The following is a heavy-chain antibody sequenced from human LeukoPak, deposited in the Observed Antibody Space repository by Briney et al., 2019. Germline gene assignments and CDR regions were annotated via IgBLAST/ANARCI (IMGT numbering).Heavy chain of an antibody. D-gene: IGHD3-22*01. Sequence: ASVKVSCKTSGYTFTSYDINWVRQATGQGLEWMGWMNPNSGNTGYAQKFQGRVTMTRNTSISTAYMELSSLRSEDTAVYYCATSLPYGYYDSGGSNWFDPWGQGTLVTVSS. J-gene: IGHJ5*02. CDR3: ATSLPYGYYDSGGSNWFDP. V-gene: IGHV1-8*01. CDR1: GYTFTSYD. CDR2: MNPNSGNT.